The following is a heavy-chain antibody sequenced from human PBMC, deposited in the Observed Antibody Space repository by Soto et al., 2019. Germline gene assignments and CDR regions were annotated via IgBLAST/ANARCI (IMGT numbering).Heavy chain of an antibody. Sequence: ASVKVSCKASGYTFTGYYMHWVRQAPGQGLEWMGWINPKSGGTLYAQKFQGRVTMTRDTSISTAYMELSRLRSDDTAVYYCARGGTFAYDTSGYSVYWGQGTLVTVSS. D-gene: IGHD3-22*01. CDR3: ARGGTFAYDTSGYSVY. V-gene: IGHV1-2*02. CDR1: GYTFTGYY. J-gene: IGHJ4*02. CDR2: INPKSGGT.